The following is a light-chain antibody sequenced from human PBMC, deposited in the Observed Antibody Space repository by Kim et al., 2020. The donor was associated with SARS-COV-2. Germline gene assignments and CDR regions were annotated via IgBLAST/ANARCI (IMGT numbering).Light chain of an antibody. V-gene: IGKV1-39*01. CDR2: AAS. CDR3: QQTYSTPIT. CDR1: QSISSY. J-gene: IGKJ5*01. Sequence: ASVGDRVTITCRASQSISSYLNWYQQKPGKAPKLLIYAASSLQSGVPSRFSGSGSGTDFTLTISSLQPEDFATYYCQQTYSTPITFGQGTRLEIK.